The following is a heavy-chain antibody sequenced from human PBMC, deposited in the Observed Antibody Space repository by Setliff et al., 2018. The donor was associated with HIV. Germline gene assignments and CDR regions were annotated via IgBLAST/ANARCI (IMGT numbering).Heavy chain of an antibody. Sequence: SETLSLTCAVYGGSFSGYYWNWIRQTPGKGLEWIGEINHSGNTNHNPSLKSRLTISIDRSKNHFSLNLRSVTAADTAVYYCARGALPLTMTKLLSFFPFWGQGTLVTVSS. CDR3: ARGALPLTMTKLLSFFPF. J-gene: IGHJ4*02. D-gene: IGHD3-22*01. CDR2: INHSGNT. CDR1: GGSFSGYY. V-gene: IGHV4-34*01.